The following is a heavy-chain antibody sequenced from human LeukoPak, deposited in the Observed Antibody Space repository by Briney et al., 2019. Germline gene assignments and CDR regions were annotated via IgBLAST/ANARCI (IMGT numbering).Heavy chain of an antibody. CDR1: GFSFSDTW. D-gene: IGHD1-1*01. CDR2: IKRKTDDGTT. V-gene: IGHV3-15*07. Sequence: GGSLRLSCAASGFSFSDTWMNWVRQAPGKGLEWVGLIKRKTDDGTTDYAAPEKGRFTIPRDDSKNTLYLQMNSLKTEDTAVYYCTTQSGAWNFDYWGQGTLVTVSS. CDR3: TTQSGAWNFDY. J-gene: IGHJ4*02.